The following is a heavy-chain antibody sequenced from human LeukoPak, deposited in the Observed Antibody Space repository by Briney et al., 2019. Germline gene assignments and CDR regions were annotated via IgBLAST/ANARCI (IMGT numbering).Heavy chain of an antibody. CDR1: GFTFSSYG. D-gene: IGHD6-13*01. Sequence: GGSLRLSCAASGFTFSSYGMHWVRQAPGKGLEWVAVISYDGSNKYYADSVKGRFTISRDNSKNTLYLQMNSLRAEDTAVYYCAKDLGGLIGLGITAAAGHFDYWGQGTLVTVSS. CDR2: ISYDGSNK. V-gene: IGHV3-30*18. J-gene: IGHJ4*02. CDR3: AKDLGGLIGLGITAAAGHFDY.